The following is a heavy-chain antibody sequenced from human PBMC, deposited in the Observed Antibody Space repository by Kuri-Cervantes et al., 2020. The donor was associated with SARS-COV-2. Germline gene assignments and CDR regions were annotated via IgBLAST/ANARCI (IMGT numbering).Heavy chain of an antibody. J-gene: IGHJ5*02. CDR3: ARAFSNYVDWFDP. CDR1: GGTFSSYA. Sequence: SVKVSCKASGGTFSSYAVTWVRQAPGRGLEWMGRIIPLFGTTIYAEKFRGRVTLTADKSTNTAYMELSSLRSEDTAVYYRARAFSNYVDWFDPWGQGTLVTVSS. D-gene: IGHD4-11*01. CDR2: IIPLFGTT. V-gene: IGHV1-69*06.